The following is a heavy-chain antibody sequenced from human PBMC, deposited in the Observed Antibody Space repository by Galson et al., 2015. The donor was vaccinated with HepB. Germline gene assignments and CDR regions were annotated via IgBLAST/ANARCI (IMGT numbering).Heavy chain of an antibody. J-gene: IGHJ4*02. CDR3: ARGGEDIVVVPAAYFDY. V-gene: IGHV3-33*08. CDR2: IWYDGSNK. CDR1: GFTFSSYG. Sequence: SLRLSCAASGFTFSSYGMHWVRQAPGKGLEWVAVIWYDGSNKYYADSVKGRFTISRDNSKNTLYLQMNSLRAEDTAVYYCARGGEDIVVVPAAYFDYWGQGTLVTVSS. D-gene: IGHD2-2*01.